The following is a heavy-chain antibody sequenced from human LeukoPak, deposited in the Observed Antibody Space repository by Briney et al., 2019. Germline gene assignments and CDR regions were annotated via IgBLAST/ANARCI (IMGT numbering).Heavy chain of an antibody. Sequence: GGSLRLSCTASGFIFSRYAMGWVRQAPGKGLEWVGFIRSKAYGGTTEYAASVKGRFTISRDDSKSIAYLQMNSLKTEDTAVYYRSNSYCGCDCYSGGYFDYWGQGTLVTVSS. CDR1: GFIFSRYA. D-gene: IGHD2-21*02. V-gene: IGHV3-49*04. J-gene: IGHJ4*02. CDR3: SNSYCGCDCYSGGYFDY. CDR2: IRSKAYGGTT.